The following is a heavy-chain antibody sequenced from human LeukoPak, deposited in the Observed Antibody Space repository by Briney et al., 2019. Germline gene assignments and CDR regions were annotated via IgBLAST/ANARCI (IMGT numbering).Heavy chain of an antibody. D-gene: IGHD6-19*01. CDR2: ISTYDGNT. CDR3: ARWSYSSDWYFGTFDI. J-gene: IGHJ3*02. V-gene: IGHV1-18*01. Sequence: ASVKVSCKASGYTVNTYGISWVRLAPGPGLEWLGWISTYDGNTNYAQNHQGRVTMTTDTSTRTAYMELTSLRSGDTAVYYCARWSYSSDWYFGTFDIWGQGTTVTISS. CDR1: GYTVNTYG.